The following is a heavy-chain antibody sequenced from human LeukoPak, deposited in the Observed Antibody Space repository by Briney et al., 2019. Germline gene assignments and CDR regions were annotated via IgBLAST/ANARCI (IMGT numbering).Heavy chain of an antibody. J-gene: IGHJ4*02. CDR1: GFIFSNYA. Sequence: PGGSLRLSCAGSGFIFSNYAMSWVRQAPGQGLEWASTISNSGDATFYADAVKGRFTISRDNSKNTLYLQMYSLRAEDTAIYYCAKAPPYTKYFDYWGQGTLLTVSS. V-gene: IGHV3-23*01. CDR3: AKAPPYTKYFDY. CDR2: ISNSGDAT. D-gene: IGHD1-1*01.